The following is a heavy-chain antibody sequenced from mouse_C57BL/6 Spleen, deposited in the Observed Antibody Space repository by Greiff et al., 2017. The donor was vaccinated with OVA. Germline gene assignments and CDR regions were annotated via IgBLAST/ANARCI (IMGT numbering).Heavy chain of an antibody. D-gene: IGHD1-1*01. Sequence: DVKLVESGPGLVKPSQSLSLTCSVTGYSITSGYYWNWIRQFPGNKLEWMGCISYDGSNNYNPSLKNRISITRDTSKNQFFLKLNSVTTEDTATYYCAREDYYVFAYWGQGTLVTVSA. J-gene: IGHJ3*01. CDR1: GYSITSGYY. CDR2: ISYDGSN. V-gene: IGHV3-6*01. CDR3: AREDYYVFAY.